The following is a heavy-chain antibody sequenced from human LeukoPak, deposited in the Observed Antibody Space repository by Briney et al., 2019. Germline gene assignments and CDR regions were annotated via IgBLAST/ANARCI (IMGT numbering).Heavy chain of an antibody. CDR3: ARESAFGGTYCGGDCYNSNFDY. CDR2: IYYSGST. CDR1: GGSISSSSYY. J-gene: IGHJ4*02. D-gene: IGHD2-21*01. V-gene: IGHV4-39*07. Sequence: SETLSLTCTVSGGSISSSSYYWGWIRQPPGKGLEWIGSIYYSGSTYYNPSLKSRVTISVDTSKNQFSLKLSSVTAADTAVYYCARESAFGGTYCGGDCYNSNFDYWGQGTLDTVSS.